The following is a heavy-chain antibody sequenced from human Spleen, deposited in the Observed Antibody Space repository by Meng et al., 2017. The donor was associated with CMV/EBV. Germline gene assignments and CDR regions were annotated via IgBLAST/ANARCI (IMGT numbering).Heavy chain of an antibody. CDR3: AGRGYSYGDLNYYYYYGMDV. CDR2: IEYDGSNT. Sequence: GESLKISCAASGFTFSTYAMHWVRQAPGKGLEWVALIEYDGSNTYYADSVKGRFTISRDNSKNTLYLQMNSLRPEDTAVYYCAGRGYSYGDLNYYYYYGMDVWGQGTTVTVSS. CDR1: GFTFSTYA. D-gene: IGHD5-18*01. J-gene: IGHJ6*02. V-gene: IGHV3-30-3*01.